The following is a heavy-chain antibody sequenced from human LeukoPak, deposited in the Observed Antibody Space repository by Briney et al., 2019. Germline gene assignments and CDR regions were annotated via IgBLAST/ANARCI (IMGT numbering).Heavy chain of an antibody. CDR2: ISSSGSTI. V-gene: IGHV3-48*03. J-gene: IGHJ4*02. Sequence: GGSLRLSCAASGFTFSSYEMNWVRQAPGKGLEWVSYISSSGSTIYYADSVKGRFTISRDNSKNTLYLQMNSLRAEDTAVYYCAKPNIVVVTAPFDYWGQGTLVTVSS. CDR1: GFTFSSYE. CDR3: AKPNIVVVTAPFDY. D-gene: IGHD2-21*02.